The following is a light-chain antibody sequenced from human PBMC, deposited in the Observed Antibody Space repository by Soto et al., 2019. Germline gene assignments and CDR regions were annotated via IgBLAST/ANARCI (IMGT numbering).Light chain of an antibody. V-gene: IGLV2-14*01. CDR2: EVT. CDR3: SSYTSRSTYV. CDR1: GSDVGGYDY. J-gene: IGLJ1*01. Sequence: QSVLTQPASVSGSPGQSITISCTGTGSDVGGYDYVSWYQHHPGKAPKVMIYEVTNRPSGVSNRFSGSKSGNTASLTISGLLDEDEADYYCSSYTSRSTYVFGTGTKVTVL.